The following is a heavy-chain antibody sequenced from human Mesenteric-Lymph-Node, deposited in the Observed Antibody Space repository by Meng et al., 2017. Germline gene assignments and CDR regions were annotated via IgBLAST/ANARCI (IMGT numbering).Heavy chain of an antibody. CDR2: INVGNDKR. V-gene: IGHV1-3*01. CDR1: GYTLTSYG. D-gene: IGHD3-9*01. J-gene: IGHJ5*02. Sequence: QVQLVQSGAELKKPGASVKVSCKASGYTLTSYGIHWVRQAPGQGLEWMVWINVGNDKRKYSQKFQGRVTITRDTSASTAYMEVSSLRSEDTAVYYCARDRPYFDSNWFDPWGQGTLVTVSS. CDR3: ARDRPYFDSNWFDP.